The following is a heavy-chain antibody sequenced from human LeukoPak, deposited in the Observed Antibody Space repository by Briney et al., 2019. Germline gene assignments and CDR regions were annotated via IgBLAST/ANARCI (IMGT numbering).Heavy chain of an antibody. CDR1: GGSISSYY. D-gene: IGHD3-22*01. J-gene: IGHJ6*03. Sequence: SETLSLTCTVSGGSISSYYWSWIRQPAGKGLEWIGRIYTSGSTNYNPSLKSRVTMSVDTSKNQFSLKLSSVTAADTAVYYCARERYSSGYYVPYHYYYMDVWGKGTTVTVSS. CDR2: IYTSGST. CDR3: ARERYSSGYYVPYHYYYMDV. V-gene: IGHV4-4*07.